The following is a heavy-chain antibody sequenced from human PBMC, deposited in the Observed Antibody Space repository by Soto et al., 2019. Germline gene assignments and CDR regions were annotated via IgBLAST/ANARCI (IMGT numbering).Heavy chain of an antibody. CDR3: ATFTFGRPFDT. J-gene: IGHJ3*02. CDR1: GFTFNTYA. V-gene: IGHV3-23*01. D-gene: IGHD3-16*01. Sequence: GGSLRLSCAASGFTFNTYAMSWVRQAPGQGLEWVSAISGSGFSTYYADSVKGRFTISSDSSKNTLFLQMNSLRADDTAVYFCATFTFGRPFDTWGQGTMVTVSS. CDR2: ISGSGFST.